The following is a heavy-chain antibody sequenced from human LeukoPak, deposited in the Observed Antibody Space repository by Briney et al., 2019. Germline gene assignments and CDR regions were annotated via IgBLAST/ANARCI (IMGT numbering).Heavy chain of an antibody. Sequence: GGSLRLSCAASGLTFTKAWMTWVRQAPGEGLEWVGRIKSNTDGGTTDYAAPVKGRFTISRDDSKNTLYLQMNSLKTGDTAVYYCTTNPYDRSGYHIWGQGTMVTVSS. V-gene: IGHV3-15*01. CDR1: GLTFTKAW. CDR3: TTNPYDRSGYHI. J-gene: IGHJ3*02. D-gene: IGHD3-22*01. CDR2: IKSNTDGGTT.